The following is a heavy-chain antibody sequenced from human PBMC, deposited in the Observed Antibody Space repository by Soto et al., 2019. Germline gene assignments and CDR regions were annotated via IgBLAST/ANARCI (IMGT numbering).Heavy chain of an antibody. J-gene: IGHJ3*02. D-gene: IGHD6-6*01. Sequence: GSGPTLVNPTQTLTLTCSFSGFSLSTSGVGVGWIRQSPGKALEWLALIYWSGDEHYRPSLKSRLSIIKDTSKNHVVLIMTDMEPVDTATYYCARGLATLPVLAFDIWGQGTMVTVSS. CDR3: ARGLATLPVLAFDI. CDR1: GFSLSTSGVG. V-gene: IGHV2-5*01. CDR2: IYWSGDE.